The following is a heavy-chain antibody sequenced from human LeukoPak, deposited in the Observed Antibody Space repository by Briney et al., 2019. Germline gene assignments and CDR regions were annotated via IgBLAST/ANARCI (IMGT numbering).Heavy chain of an antibody. CDR1: GFTFSSCG. V-gene: IGHV3-30*18. CDR2: TSYDGSNK. D-gene: IGHD3-22*01. CDR3: AKSVAAVGARYDSSSYADY. Sequence: GGSLRLSCAVSGFTFSSCGMHWVRQAPGKGLEWVAVTSYDGSNKYYTDPVKGRFTISRDNSKNTLYLQMNSLRAEDTAVYYCAKSVAAVGARYDSSSYADYWGQGTLVTVSS. J-gene: IGHJ4*02.